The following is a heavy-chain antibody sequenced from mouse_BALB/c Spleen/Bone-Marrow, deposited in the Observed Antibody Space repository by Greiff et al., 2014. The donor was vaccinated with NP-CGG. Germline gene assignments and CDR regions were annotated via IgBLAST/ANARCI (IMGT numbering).Heavy chain of an antibody. J-gene: IGHJ1*01. Sequence: DVHLVESGGGLVQPGGSLRLSCATSGFTFTDYYMSWVRQPPGKALEWLGFIRNKANGYTTDYSASVKGRFTISRDNSQSILYLQKNTLRAEDSATYYCARDMCDGLRWYFDVWGAGTTVTVSS. CDR3: ARDMCDGLRWYFDV. D-gene: IGHD2-3*01. CDR1: GFTFTDYY. V-gene: IGHV7-3*02. CDR2: IRNKANGYTT.